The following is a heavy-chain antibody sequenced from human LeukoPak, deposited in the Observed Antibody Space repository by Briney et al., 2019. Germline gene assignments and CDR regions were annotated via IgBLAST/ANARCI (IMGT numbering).Heavy chain of an antibody. CDR2: ISTSGADT. J-gene: IGHJ4*02. CDR1: GFTFSSYA. Sequence: PGGSLRLSCAASGFTFSSYAMSWVRQAPGKGLEWVSTISTSGADTYYTDSVKGRFTISRDNSKNTLYLQMISLKAEDTAIYYCAKVPPGYCGGDSCYLDYWGQGTLVTVSS. CDR3: AKVPPGYCGGDSCYLDY. V-gene: IGHV3-23*01. D-gene: IGHD2-15*01.